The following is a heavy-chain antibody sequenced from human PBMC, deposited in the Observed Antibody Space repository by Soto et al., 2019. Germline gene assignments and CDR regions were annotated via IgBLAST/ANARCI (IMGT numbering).Heavy chain of an antibody. CDR2: IWYDGSNK. V-gene: IGHV3-33*01. CDR1: GFTFSSYG. D-gene: IGHD4-17*01. J-gene: IGHJ4*02. Sequence: PGGSLRLSCAASGFTFSSYGMHWVRQAPGKGLEWVAVIWYDGSNKYYADSVKGRFTISRDNSKNTLYLQMNSLRAEDTAVYYCARDRDYAGYPDYWGQGTLVTVSS. CDR3: ARDRDYAGYPDY.